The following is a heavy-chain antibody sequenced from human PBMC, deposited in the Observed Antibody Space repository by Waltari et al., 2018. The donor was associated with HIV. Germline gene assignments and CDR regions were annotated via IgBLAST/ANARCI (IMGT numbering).Heavy chain of an antibody. CDR3: ARGVGYDYVWGSYADY. Sequence: QVQLHQWGAGLLKPSETLSLPCAVHTDDGPSFSEYYWSLRDYYWPWIRQSPGKGLEWIGEVDYSGSTNQNPSLRSRVSISVDTSKRQFSLRVSSVTDADTAVYYCARGVGYDYVWGSYADYWSQGTLVAVSS. CDR1: TDDGPSFSEYYWSLRDYY. J-gene: IGHJ4*02. CDR2: VDYSGST. D-gene: IGHD3-16*01. V-gene: IGHV4-34*01.